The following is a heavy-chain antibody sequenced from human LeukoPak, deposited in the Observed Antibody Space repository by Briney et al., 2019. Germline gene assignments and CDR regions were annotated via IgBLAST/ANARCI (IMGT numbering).Heavy chain of an antibody. CDR3: ARDWSGYYDSSGAFDY. V-gene: IGHV4-39*07. D-gene: IGHD3-22*01. J-gene: IGHJ4*02. CDR2: IYYSGST. Sequence: PSETLSLTCTVSGGSISSSSYYWGWIRQPPGKGLEWIGSIYYSGSTYYNPSLKSRVTISVDTSKNQFSLKLSSVTAADTAVYYCARDWSGYYDSSGAFDYWGQGTLVTVSS. CDR1: GGSISSSSYY.